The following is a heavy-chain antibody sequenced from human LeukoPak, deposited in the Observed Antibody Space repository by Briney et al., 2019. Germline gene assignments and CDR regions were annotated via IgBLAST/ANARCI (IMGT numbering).Heavy chain of an antibody. V-gene: IGHV4-34*01. D-gene: IGHD3-16*02. CDR1: GGSFSGYY. Sequence: SETLSLTCAVYGGSFSGYYWSWIRQPPGKGLEWIGEINHSGSTNYNPSLKSRVTISVDTSKNQFSLKLSSVTAADTAVYYCARGGYDYVWGSYPPGPYFDYWGQGTLVTVSS. CDR3: ARGGYDYVWGSYPPGPYFDY. CDR2: INHSGST. J-gene: IGHJ4*02.